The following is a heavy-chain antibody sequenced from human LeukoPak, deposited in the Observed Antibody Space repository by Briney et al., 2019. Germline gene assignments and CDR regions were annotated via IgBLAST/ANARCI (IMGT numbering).Heavy chain of an antibody. J-gene: IGHJ4*02. D-gene: IGHD6-19*01. Sequence: PGGSLRLSCEVSGFTFSSHSMNWVRQAPGKGLEWVSCVSSSSNYIYYADSVKGRFTISRDNAKNSLYLQMHSLRADDTAVYYCTREGVGVAGSPIDYWGQGTLVTVSS. CDR3: TREGVGVAGSPIDY. V-gene: IGHV3-21*01. CDR1: GFTFSSHS. CDR2: VSSSSNYI.